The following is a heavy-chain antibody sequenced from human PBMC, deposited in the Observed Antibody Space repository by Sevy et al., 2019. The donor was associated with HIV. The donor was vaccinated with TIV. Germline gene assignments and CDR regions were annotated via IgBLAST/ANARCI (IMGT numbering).Heavy chain of an antibody. CDR2: ISYDGSNK. CDR1: GFTFSSYG. CDR3: AKDALSGRLLWFGDAFDI. Sequence: GSLRLSCAASGFTFSSYGMHWVRQAPGKGLEWVAVISYDGSNKYYADSVKGRFTISRDNSKNTLYLQMNSLRAEDTAVYYCAKDALSGRLLWFGDAFDIWGQGTMVTVSS. D-gene: IGHD3-10*01. V-gene: IGHV3-30*18. J-gene: IGHJ3*02.